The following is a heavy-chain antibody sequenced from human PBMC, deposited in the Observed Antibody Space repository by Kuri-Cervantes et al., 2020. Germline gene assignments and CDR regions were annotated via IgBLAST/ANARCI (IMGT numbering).Heavy chain of an antibody. CDR1: GGSFSGYY. CDR2: INHSGST. CDR3: ARDRGPTSGFDP. Sequence: GSLRLSCAVYGGSFSGYYWSWIRQPPGKGLEWIGEINHSGSTNYNPSLKSRVTISVDTSKNQFSLKLSSVTAADTAVYYCARDRGPTSGFDPWGQGTLVTVSS. J-gene: IGHJ5*02. V-gene: IGHV4-34*01. D-gene: IGHD3-10*01.